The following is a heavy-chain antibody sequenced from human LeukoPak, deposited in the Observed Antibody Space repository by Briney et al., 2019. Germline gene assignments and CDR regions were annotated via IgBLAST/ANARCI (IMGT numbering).Heavy chain of an antibody. Sequence: SETLSLTCTVSGGSIGSGGYYWSWIRQHPGKGLERIGYIYYSGRTYYNPSLESRVTISVDTSKNQFSLKLSSVTVADTAVYYCARYGSTGHSPFDYWGQGTLATVSS. J-gene: IGHJ4*02. D-gene: IGHD3-22*01. CDR3: ARYGSTGHSPFDY. CDR2: IYYSGRT. V-gene: IGHV4-31*03. CDR1: GGSIGSGGYY.